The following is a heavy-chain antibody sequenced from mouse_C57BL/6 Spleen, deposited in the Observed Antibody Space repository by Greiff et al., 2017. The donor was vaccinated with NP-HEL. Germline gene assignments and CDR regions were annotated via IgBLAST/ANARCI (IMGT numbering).Heavy chain of an antibody. D-gene: IGHD1-1*01. Sequence: EVQLQQSGPELVKPGASVKISCKASGYTFTDYYMNWVKQSHGKSLEWIGDINPNNGGTSYNQKFKGKATLTVDKSSSTAYMELRSLTSEDSAVYYCLYGSRENYFDYWGQGTTLTVSS. J-gene: IGHJ2*01. V-gene: IGHV1-26*01. CDR2: INPNNGGT. CDR3: LYGSRENYFDY. CDR1: GYTFTDYY.